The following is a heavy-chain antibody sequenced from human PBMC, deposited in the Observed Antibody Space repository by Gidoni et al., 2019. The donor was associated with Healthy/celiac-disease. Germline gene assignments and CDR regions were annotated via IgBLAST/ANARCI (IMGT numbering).Heavy chain of an antibody. D-gene: IGHD5-18*01. V-gene: IGHV3-30*18. CDR1: GFTFSSYR. J-gene: IGHJ6*02. CDR2: ISYDGSNK. Sequence: QVQLVESGGGVVQPGRSLRLSCAASGFTFSSYRMHWVRQAPGKGLEWVAVISYDGSNKYYADSVKGRFTISRDNSKNTLYLQMNSLRAEDTAVYYCAKDSMVTSYYYYYGMDVWGQGTTVTVSS. CDR3: AKDSMVTSYYYYYGMDV.